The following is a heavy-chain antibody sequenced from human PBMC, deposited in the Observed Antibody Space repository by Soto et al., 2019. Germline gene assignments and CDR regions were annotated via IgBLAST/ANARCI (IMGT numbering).Heavy chain of an antibody. V-gene: IGHV5-51*01. CDR2: IYPGDSDT. D-gene: IGHD6-13*01. CDR1: GYSFTSYG. Sequence: GESLKISCKGSGYSFTSYGIGWVRQMPGKGLEWMGIIYPGDSDTRYSPSFQGQVTISADKSISTAYLQWSSLKASDTAMYYCARIIAAAGLGFDYWGQGTLVTVS. J-gene: IGHJ4*02. CDR3: ARIIAAAGLGFDY.